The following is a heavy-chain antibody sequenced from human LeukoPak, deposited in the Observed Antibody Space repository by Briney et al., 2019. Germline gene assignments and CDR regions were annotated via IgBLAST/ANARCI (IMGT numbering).Heavy chain of an antibody. Sequence: SETLSLTCAVYGGSFSGYYWSWIRQPPGKGLEWIGEINHSVSTNYNPSRKSRVTISVDTSKNQFSLKLSSVTAADTAVYYCARGERGSSWYVPKWFAPWGQGTLVTVSS. CDR2: INHSVST. CDR1: GGSFSGYY. V-gene: IGHV4-34*01. J-gene: IGHJ5*02. D-gene: IGHD6-13*01. CDR3: ARGERGSSWYVPKWFAP.